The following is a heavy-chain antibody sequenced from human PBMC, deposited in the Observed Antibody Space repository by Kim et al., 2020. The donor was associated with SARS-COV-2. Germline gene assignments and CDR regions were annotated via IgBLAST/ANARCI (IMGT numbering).Heavy chain of an antibody. CDR1: GFTFSSYS. CDR2: ISSSSSYI. CDR3: ARDLGSDNWGGYYYYGMDV. Sequence: GGSLRLSCAASGFTFSSYSMNWVRQAPGKGLEWVSSISSSSSYIYYADSVKGRFTISRDNAKNSLYLQRNSLRAEDTAVYYCARDLGSDNWGGYYYYGMDVWGQGTTVNVSS. V-gene: IGHV3-21*01. J-gene: IGHJ6*02. D-gene: IGHD7-27*01.